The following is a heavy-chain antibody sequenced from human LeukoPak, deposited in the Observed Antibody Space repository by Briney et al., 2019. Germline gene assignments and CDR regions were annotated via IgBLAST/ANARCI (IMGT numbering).Heavy chain of an antibody. D-gene: IGHD3-16*01. CDR3: ARGFVFGRYAPPRPPPPVYYFDY. J-gene: IGHJ4*02. CDR1: GYTFTSYG. CDR2: ISAYNGNT. V-gene: IGHV1-18*01. Sequence: GASVKVSCKASGYTFTSYGISWVRQAPGQGLEWMGWISAYNGNTNYAQKLQGRVTMITDTSTSTAYMELRSLRSDDTAVYYCARGFVFGRYAPPRPPPPVYYFDYWGQGTLVTVSS.